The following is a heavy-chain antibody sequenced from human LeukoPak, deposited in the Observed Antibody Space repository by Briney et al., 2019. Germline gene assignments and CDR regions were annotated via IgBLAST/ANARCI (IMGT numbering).Heavy chain of an antibody. J-gene: IGHJ2*01. CDR3: ARDSGYFGL. V-gene: IGHV4-4*02. CDR1: GDSISSGHW. D-gene: IGHD6-25*01. CDR2: ISHSGRT. Sequence: PSETLSLTCAVSGDSISSGHWWSWVRQPPGKGLEWIGEISHSGRTNSNPSLKSRVTISVDKSKNQFSLKLSSVTAADTAVYYCARDSGYFGLWGRGTLVTVSS.